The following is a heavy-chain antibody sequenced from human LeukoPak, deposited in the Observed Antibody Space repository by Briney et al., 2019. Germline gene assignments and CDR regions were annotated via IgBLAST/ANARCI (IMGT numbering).Heavy chain of an antibody. Sequence: GGSLRLSCAASGFTFSAYVMHWVRQAPGKGLECVAVISNDGNEEYYADSVKGRFSISRDNSKNTLYLQMSSLRTEDTAVYYCARDGGYTGGWTYGAGDYWGQGNLVTVSS. CDR2: ISNDGNEE. V-gene: IGHV3-30*04. CDR3: ARDGGYTGGWTYGAGDY. CDR1: GFTFSAYV. J-gene: IGHJ4*01. D-gene: IGHD2-8*02.